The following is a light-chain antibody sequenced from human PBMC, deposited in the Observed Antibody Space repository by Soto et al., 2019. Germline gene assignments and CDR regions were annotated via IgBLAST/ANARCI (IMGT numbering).Light chain of an antibody. V-gene: IGLV2-14*01. CDR3: SSFTSSSTQV. Sequence: QSALTQPASVSGSLGQSITISCTGTSSDIGGYNYVSWYQQHPGKVPKLMIYEVYNRPSGVSNRFSGSKSANTASLTISGLQADDEADSYCSSFTSSSTQVFGGVTKVTVL. J-gene: IGLJ3*02. CDR2: EVY. CDR1: SSDIGGYNY.